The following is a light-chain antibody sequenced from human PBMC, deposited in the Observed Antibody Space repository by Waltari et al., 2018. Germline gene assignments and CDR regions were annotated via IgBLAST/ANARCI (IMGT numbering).Light chain of an antibody. Sequence: DIVMTQSPDSLAVSLGERATINCRSSQSLLSGSDNKNYFVWYQQKQGQPPKLLISWASTRESGVPDRFSGGGSGTDFSLTISSLQAEDVAVYYCQQCYSSPLTFGGGTKVEIK. J-gene: IGKJ4*01. CDR1: QSLLSGSDNKNY. CDR2: WAS. CDR3: QQCYSSPLT. V-gene: IGKV4-1*01.